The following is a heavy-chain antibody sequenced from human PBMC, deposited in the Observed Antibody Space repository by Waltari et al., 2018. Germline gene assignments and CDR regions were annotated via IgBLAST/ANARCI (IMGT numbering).Heavy chain of an antibody. Sequence: EVQLLESGGGLLQSGESLILSCVASGFTFRNSAGSWVRQARGKGLEWVAAIGGGAGVTDYADSVKYRYIISRDNSKNTLYLQMKSLRSEDTAIYDCAKDANYNWNIRVYFENWGQGVLVTVSS. J-gene: IGHJ4*02. CDR1: GFTFRNSA. D-gene: IGHD1-20*01. V-gene: IGHV3-23*01. CDR3: AKDANYNWNIRVYFEN. CDR2: IGGGAGVT.